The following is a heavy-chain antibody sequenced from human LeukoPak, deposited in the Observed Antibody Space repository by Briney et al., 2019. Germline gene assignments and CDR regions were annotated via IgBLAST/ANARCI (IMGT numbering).Heavy chain of an antibody. Sequence: GGSLRLSCAASGFTSSSYWMSWVRQAPGKGLEWVANIKRDGSEKYYVDSVKGRFTISRDNAKNSLYLQMNSLRAEDTAVYYCARGIQKWGYYYYYMDVWGKGTTVTVSS. J-gene: IGHJ6*03. CDR2: IKRDGSEK. CDR1: GFTSSSYW. V-gene: IGHV3-7*01. D-gene: IGHD1-26*01. CDR3: ARGIQKWGYYYYYMDV.